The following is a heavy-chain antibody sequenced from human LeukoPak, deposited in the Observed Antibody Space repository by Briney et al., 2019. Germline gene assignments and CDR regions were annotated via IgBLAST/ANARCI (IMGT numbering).Heavy chain of an antibody. J-gene: IGHJ4*02. CDR2: IGTAGDS. CDR1: GFTFSSYD. Sequence: GGSLRLSCAASGFTFSSYDMHWVRQGTGKGLEWVSGIGTAGDSYYPCSVKGRFTISRENAKNSLYLQMNSLRAGDTAVYYCARGMGATTQSLFDQWGQGTLVTVSS. V-gene: IGHV3-13*04. D-gene: IGHD1-26*01. CDR3: ARGMGATTQSLFDQ.